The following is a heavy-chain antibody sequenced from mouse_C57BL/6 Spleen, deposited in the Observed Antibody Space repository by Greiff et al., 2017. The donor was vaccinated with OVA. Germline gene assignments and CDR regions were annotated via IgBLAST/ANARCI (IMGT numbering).Heavy chain of an antibody. CDR3: ARRLTGSAMDY. V-gene: IGHV5-17*01. CDR1: GFTFSDYG. D-gene: IGHD4-1*01. J-gene: IGHJ4*01. Sequence: EVKLMKSGGGLVKPGGSLKLSCAASGFTFSDYGMHWVRQAPEKGLEWVAYISSGSSTIYYADTVKGRFTISRDNAKNTLFLQMTSLRSEDTAMYYCARRLTGSAMDYWGQGTSVTVSS. CDR2: ISSGSSTI.